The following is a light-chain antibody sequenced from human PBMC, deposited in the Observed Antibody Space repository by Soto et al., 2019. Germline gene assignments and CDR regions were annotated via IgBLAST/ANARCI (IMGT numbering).Light chain of an antibody. Sequence: DIQMTQSPSTLSGSVGDRVTITCRASQTISSWLAWYQQKPGKAPKLLIYKASTLTSGVPPRFSGSGSGTEFTLTISSLQPDDFATYYCQHYNSYSEAFGQGTKVDIK. J-gene: IGKJ1*01. CDR3: QHYNSYSEA. V-gene: IGKV1-5*03. CDR2: KAS. CDR1: QTISSW.